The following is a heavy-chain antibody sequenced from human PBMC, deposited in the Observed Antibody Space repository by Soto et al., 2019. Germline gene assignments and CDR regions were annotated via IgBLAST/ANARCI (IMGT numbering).Heavy chain of an antibody. J-gene: IGHJ6*02. CDR3: AREAPYCTSATCPKFYDMDV. CDR2: IIPILNSP. CDR1: GGTFGSYA. V-gene: IGHV1-69*13. D-gene: IGHD2-2*01. Sequence: RASVKVSCKASGGTFGSYAITWVRRAPGQGLEWLGGIIPILNSPAYAQKFKARVVITADEITNTAYMELNSLRFDDTAVYYCAREAPYCTSATCPKFYDMDVWGQGTKVTVSS.